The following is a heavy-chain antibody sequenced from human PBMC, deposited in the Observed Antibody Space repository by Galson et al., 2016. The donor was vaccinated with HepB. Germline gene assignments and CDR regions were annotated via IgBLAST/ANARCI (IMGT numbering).Heavy chain of an antibody. Sequence: SLRLSCAASGFTSSTYAMSWVRQAPGKGLEWVSAISATGSSTYYADSVEGRFTISKDNSKNTLYLQMNDLRTEDTAIYYCATNGPQLYFHWLNSFDYWGQGTLVTVSS. D-gene: IGHD3-9*01. CDR3: ATNGPQLYFHWLNSFDY. V-gene: IGHV3-23*01. CDR2: ISATGSST. CDR1: GFTSSTYA. J-gene: IGHJ4*02.